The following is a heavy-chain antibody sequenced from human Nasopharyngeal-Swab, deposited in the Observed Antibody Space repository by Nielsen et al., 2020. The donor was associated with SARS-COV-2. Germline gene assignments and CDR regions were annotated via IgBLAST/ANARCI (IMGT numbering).Heavy chain of an antibody. D-gene: IGHD1-14*01. J-gene: IGHJ4*02. CDR1: GFTFSSYG. CDR3: AKVTPSAPGVY. CDR2: ISYDGSNK. V-gene: IGHV3-30*18. Sequence: GESLKISCAASGFTFSSYGMHWVRQAPGKGLEWVAVISYDGSNKYYADSVKGRFTISRDNSKNTLYLQMNSLSAEDTAVYYCAKVTPSAPGVYWGQGTLVTVSS.